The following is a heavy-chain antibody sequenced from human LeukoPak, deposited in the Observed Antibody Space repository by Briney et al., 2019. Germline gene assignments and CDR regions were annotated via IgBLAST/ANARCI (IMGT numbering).Heavy chain of an antibody. CDR3: ARDDSSGYGRDY. J-gene: IGHJ4*02. V-gene: IGHV3-66*01. CDR1: GFTVSSNY. D-gene: IGHD3-22*01. CDR2: IYSGGST. Sequence: PGGSLRLSCAASGFTVSSNYMSWVRQAPGKGLEWVSVIYSGGSTYYADSVKGRFTISRGNSKNTLYLQMNSLRAEDTAVYYCARDDSSGYGRDYWGQGTLVTVSS.